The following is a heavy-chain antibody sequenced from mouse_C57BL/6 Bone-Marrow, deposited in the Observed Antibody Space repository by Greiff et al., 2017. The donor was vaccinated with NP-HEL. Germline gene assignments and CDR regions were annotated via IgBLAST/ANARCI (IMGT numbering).Heavy chain of an antibody. CDR3: ARPAYYSGRDY. J-gene: IGHJ2*01. CDR1: GYTFTSYW. D-gene: IGHD2-12*01. V-gene: IGHV1-59*01. Sequence: VKLQQPGAELVRPGTSVKLSCKASGYTFTSYWMHWVKQRPGQGLEWIGVIDPSDSYTNYNQKFKGKATLTVDTSSSTAYMPLSSLTSEDSAVYYCARPAYYSGRDYWGQGTTLTVSS. CDR2: IDPSDSYT.